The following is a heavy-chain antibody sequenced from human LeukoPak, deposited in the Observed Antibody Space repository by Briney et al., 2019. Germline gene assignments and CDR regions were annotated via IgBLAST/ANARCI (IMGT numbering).Heavy chain of an antibody. CDR3: ARRYCSSTSCYEGYYFDY. V-gene: IGHV3-30-3*01. CDR2: ISYDGSNK. CDR1: GFTFSSYA. Sequence: GGSLRLSCAASGFTFSSYAMHWVRQAPGKGLEWVAVISYDGSNKYYADSVKGRFTISRDNSKNTLYLQMNSLRAEDTTVYYCARRYCSSTSCYEGYYFDYWGQGTLVTVSS. D-gene: IGHD2-2*01. J-gene: IGHJ4*02.